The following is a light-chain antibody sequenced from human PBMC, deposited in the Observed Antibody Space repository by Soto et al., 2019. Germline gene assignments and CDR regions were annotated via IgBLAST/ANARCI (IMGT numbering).Light chain of an antibody. CDR2: GAS. CDR3: QHYGDSSWT. CDR1: QSVSSN. V-gene: IGKV3-20*01. J-gene: IGKJ1*01. Sequence: DIVLTQSPGTLSLSPGERATLSCRASQSVSSNLAWYQQNPGQAPRLLIFGASSRASGIPDRFSGSGSGTDFTLTISRLEPEDFALYYCQHYGDSSWTCGQGTKGDIK.